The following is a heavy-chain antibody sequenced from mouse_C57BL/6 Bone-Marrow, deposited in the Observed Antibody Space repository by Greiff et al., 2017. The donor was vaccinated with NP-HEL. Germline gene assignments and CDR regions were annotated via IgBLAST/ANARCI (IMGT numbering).Heavy chain of an antibody. Sequence: EVQLQQSGTVLARPGASVKMSCKTSGYTFTSYWMHWVKQRPGPGLEWIGAIYTGNSDTSYNQKFKGKAKLTAVTSASTAYMELSSMTNADSAVYYSTRGRSFFDYWGQGTTLTVSS. CDR2: IYTGNSDT. V-gene: IGHV1-5*01. D-gene: IGHD1-1*01. CDR1: GYTFTSYW. CDR3: TRGRSFFDY. J-gene: IGHJ2*01.